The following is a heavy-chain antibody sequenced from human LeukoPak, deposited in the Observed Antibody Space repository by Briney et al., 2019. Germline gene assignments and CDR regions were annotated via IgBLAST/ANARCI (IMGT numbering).Heavy chain of an antibody. J-gene: IGHJ3*02. CDR3: ARDFGTTVTTFGAVDI. CDR1: GFTFSHYG. Sequence: GRSLRLCCAASGFTFSHYGMHWVRQAPGKGLEWVALIWDDGNKKSHADTVKGRFTISRDNSKNTLYLQMNSLRAEDTAVYYCARDFGTTVTTFGAVDIWGQGTKVIVSS. D-gene: IGHD4-17*01. V-gene: IGHV3-33*01. CDR2: IWDDGNKK.